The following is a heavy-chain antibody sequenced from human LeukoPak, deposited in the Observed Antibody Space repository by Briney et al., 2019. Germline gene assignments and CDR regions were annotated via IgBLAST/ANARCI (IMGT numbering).Heavy chain of an antibody. CDR3: TTEYYGGLDY. V-gene: IGHV3-15*07. Sequence: GGSLRLSCVGSRFTFSRYWLNWVRQAPGKGLEWVGRVKNRGDGRTTDYAAPVKGRFTISRDDSKRTVYLQMNSLKTEDTAVYFCTTEYYGGLDYWGQGTLVTVSS. CDR2: VKNRGDGRTT. D-gene: IGHD3-16*01. J-gene: IGHJ4*02. CDR1: RFTFSRYW.